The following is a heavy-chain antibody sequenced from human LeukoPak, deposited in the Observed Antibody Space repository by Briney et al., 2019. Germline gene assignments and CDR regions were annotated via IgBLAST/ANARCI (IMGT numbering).Heavy chain of an antibody. CDR3: AGDPSLYKSSGERFDP. CDR1: GFTFSSYS. V-gene: IGHV3-74*01. Sequence: SLRLSCAASGFTFSSYSVDWVRQARGKWLVWVSRIGSDGSTTNYAGSVKGRFTISRDNAKNTLYLQMNSLRVEDTAVYYCAGDPSLYKSSGERFDPWGQGTKVTASS. J-gene: IGHJ5*02. CDR2: IGSDGSTT. D-gene: IGHD7-27*01.